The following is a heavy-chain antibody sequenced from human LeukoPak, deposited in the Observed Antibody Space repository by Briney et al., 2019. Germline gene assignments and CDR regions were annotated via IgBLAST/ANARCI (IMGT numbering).Heavy chain of an antibody. CDR3: ARGRPYSNFVEDYFDY. CDR2: IYYTVRT. J-gene: IGHJ4*02. CDR1: GGSISTYC. V-gene: IGHV4-59*01. Sequence: PSETLSLTCTVSGGSISTYCWNWIRQSPGKGLEWNGCIYYTVRTTYNPSLQSRVTLSIDSSKNQFSLKLSSVTAAASAVYYCARGRPYSNFVEDYFDYWGQGTLVTVSS. D-gene: IGHD4-11*01.